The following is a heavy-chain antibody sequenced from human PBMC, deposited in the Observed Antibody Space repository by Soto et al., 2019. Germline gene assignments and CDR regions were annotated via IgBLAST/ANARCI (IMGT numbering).Heavy chain of an antibody. CDR1: GGTFSSYA. CDR3: ARDPLGDGYNRGAFDI. D-gene: IGHD5-12*01. J-gene: IGHJ3*02. CDR2: IIPIFGTA. Sequence: QVQLVQSGAEVKKPGSSVKVSCKASGGTFSSYAISWVRQAPGQGLAWMGGIIPIFGTANYAQKFQGRVTITADESTSTAYMELSSLRSEDTAVYYCARDPLGDGYNRGAFDIWGQWTMVTVSS. V-gene: IGHV1-69*01.